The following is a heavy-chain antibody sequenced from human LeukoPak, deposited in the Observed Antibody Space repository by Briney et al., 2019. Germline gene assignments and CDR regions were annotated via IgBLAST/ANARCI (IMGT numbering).Heavy chain of an antibody. D-gene: IGHD5-24*01. CDR2: IKEDGTET. J-gene: IGHJ4*02. V-gene: IGHV3-7*03. Sequence: GGSLRLSCAASGFMYSSNWMSWVRLAPGKGLEWVANIKEDGTETYYVDSVKGRFTISRDNAKNSLYLQMNSLRVEDTAVYYCAKEGRSLQTYWGQGTLVTVSS. CDR3: AKEGRSLQTY. CDR1: GFMYSSNW.